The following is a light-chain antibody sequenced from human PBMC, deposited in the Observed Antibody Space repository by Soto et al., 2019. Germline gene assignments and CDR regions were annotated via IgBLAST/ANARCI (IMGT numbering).Light chain of an antibody. CDR2: DAP. J-gene: IGKJ3*01. CDR1: QSISTY. Sequence: DIVLTQSPATLSLSPGERATLSCRGRQSISTYLAWYQQKPGQAPRLLIYDAPNRAPGIPARVSGSGSGTDFTLTISSLEPDDFAVYYCQQRRTWPRVSFGPGTRVEIK. CDR3: QQRRTWPRVS. V-gene: IGKV3-11*01.